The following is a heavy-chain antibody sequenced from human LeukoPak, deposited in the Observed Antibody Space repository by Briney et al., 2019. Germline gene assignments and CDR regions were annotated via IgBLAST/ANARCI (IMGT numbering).Heavy chain of an antibody. CDR2: MNPNSGNT. CDR3: ARGGTGAYYYYGMDV. V-gene: IGHV1-8*01. CDR1: GYTFTSYD. Sequence: ASVTVSCTASGYTFTSYDINWVRQATGQGLEWMGWMNPNSGNTGYAQKFQGRVTMTRNTSISTAYMELSSLRSEDTAVYYCARGGTGAYYYYGMDVWGQGTTVTVSS. J-gene: IGHJ6*02. D-gene: IGHD3-10*01.